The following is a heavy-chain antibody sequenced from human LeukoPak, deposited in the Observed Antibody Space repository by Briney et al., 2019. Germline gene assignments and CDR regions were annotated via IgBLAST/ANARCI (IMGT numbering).Heavy chain of an antibody. CDR1: GGSISSFY. Sequence: KASETLSLTCTVSGGSISSFYWSWIRQPPGKGLEWIGYIYYSRSTNYNPSLKSRVTISVDTSKNQFSLKLSSVTAADTAVYYCARGYFSSGLDYWGQGTLVTVSS. V-gene: IGHV4-59*01. CDR2: IYYSRST. J-gene: IGHJ4*02. D-gene: IGHD6-19*01. CDR3: ARGYFSSGLDY.